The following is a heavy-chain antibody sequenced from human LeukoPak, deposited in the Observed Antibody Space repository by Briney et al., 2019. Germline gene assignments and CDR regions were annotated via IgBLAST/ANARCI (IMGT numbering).Heavy chain of an antibody. J-gene: IGHJ6*03. Sequence: ASVKVSCKASGYTFTSYAMNWVRQAPGQGLEWMGWINTNTGNPTYAQGFTGRFVFSLDTSVSTAYLQISSLKAEDTAVYYCARVENGRVAASREYYYYYYMDVWGKGTTVTVSS. CDR2: INTNTGNP. D-gene: IGHD6-19*01. V-gene: IGHV7-4-1*02. CDR3: ARVENGRVAASREYYYYYYMDV. CDR1: GYTFTSYA.